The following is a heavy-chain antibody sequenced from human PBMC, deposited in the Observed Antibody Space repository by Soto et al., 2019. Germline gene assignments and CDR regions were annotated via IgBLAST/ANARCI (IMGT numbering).Heavy chain of an antibody. V-gene: IGHV4-30-4*01. CDR2: IYYSGST. J-gene: IGHJ3*02. D-gene: IGHD3-22*01. Sequence: SETLSLTCTVSGGSISSGDYYWSWIRQPPGKGLEWIGYIYYSGSTYYNPSLKSRVTISVDTSKNQFSLKLSSVTAADTAVYYCARGSPLIVVVAAADAIDIWGQGTILTVSS. CDR3: ARGSPLIVVVAAADAIDI. CDR1: GGSISSGDYY.